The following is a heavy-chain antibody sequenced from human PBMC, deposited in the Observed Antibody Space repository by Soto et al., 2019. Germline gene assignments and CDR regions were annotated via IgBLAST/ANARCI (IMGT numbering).Heavy chain of an antibody. J-gene: IGHJ4*02. Sequence: EVQLLESGGGLVQPGGSLRLSCAASGFTFSSYAMNWVRQAPGKGLEWVSAISGDDVTTYYADSVKGRFTISRDNSKNTLYLQMNSLRADDTAVYYCAKAVRGYTYRPDYWGQGTLVTVSS. CDR3: AKAVRGYTYRPDY. CDR2: ISGDDVTT. D-gene: IGHD5-18*01. CDR1: GFTFSSYA. V-gene: IGHV3-23*01.